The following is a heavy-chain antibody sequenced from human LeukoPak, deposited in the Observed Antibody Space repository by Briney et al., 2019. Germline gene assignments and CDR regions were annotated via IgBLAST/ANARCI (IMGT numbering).Heavy chain of an antibody. J-gene: IGHJ6*02. D-gene: IGHD6-13*01. CDR1: GYTFTSYG. Sequence: ASVKVSCKASGYTFTSYGISWVRQAPGQGLEWMGWISACNGNTNYAQKLQGRVTMTTDTSTSTAYMELRSLRSDDTAVYYCARDRSIAAAGTYYYYGMDVWGQGTTVTVSS. CDR3: ARDRSIAAAGTYYYYGMDV. V-gene: IGHV1-18*01. CDR2: ISACNGNT.